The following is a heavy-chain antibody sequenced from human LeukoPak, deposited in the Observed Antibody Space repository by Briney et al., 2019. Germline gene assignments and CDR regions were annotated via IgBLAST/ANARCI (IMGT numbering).Heavy chain of an antibody. CDR2: IIPIFGTA. CDR1: GGTFSSYA. D-gene: IGHD4-23*01. V-gene: IGHV1-69*13. Sequence: SVKVSCKASGGTFSSYAISWVRQAPGQGLEWMGGIIPIFGTANYAQKFQGRVTITADDSTSTAYMELSSLRSEDTAVYYCARGRWRRGSATHYWFDPWGQGTLVTVSS. J-gene: IGHJ5*02. CDR3: ARGRWRRGSATHYWFDP.